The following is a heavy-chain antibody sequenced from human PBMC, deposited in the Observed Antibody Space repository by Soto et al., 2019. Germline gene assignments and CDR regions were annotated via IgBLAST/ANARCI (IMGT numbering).Heavy chain of an antibody. CDR2: IYWDDDK. CDR3: AHRPSYCSGGSCYSGFDY. D-gene: IGHD2-15*01. Sequence: SGPTLVNPTQPLTLTCTFSGFSLSTSGVGVGWIRQPPGMALEWLALIYWDDDKRYSPSLKSRLTITKDTSKNQVVLTMTNMDPVDTATYYCAHRPSYCSGGSCYSGFDYWGQGTLVTVSS. CDR1: GFSLSTSGVG. J-gene: IGHJ4*02. V-gene: IGHV2-5*02.